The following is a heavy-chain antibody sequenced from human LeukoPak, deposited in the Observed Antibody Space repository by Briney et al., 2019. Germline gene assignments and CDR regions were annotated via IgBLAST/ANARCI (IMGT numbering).Heavy chain of an antibody. Sequence: SQTLSLTCTVSGGSISSGDYYWSWLRQPPGKGLEWIGYIYYSGSTYYNPSLKSRVTISVDTSKNQFSLKLSSVTAADTAVYYCARVAHIVVVPEQNYYYGMDVWGQGTTVTVSS. J-gene: IGHJ6*02. CDR1: GGSISSGDYY. V-gene: IGHV4-30-4*01. CDR3: ARVAHIVVVPEQNYYYGMDV. D-gene: IGHD2-2*01. CDR2: IYYSGST.